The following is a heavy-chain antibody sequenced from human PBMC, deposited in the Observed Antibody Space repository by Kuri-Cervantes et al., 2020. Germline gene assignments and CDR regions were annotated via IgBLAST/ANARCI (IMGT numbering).Heavy chain of an antibody. CDR3: ARGGRHMTIFGVLLGGDYYYMGA. D-gene: IGHD3-3*01. Sequence: SCAASGFIFSNYGMYWVRQAPGKGLEWIGEINHSRSTNYNPSLKSRITISIDTSKNQFSLKLRSVTAADTAVYYCARGGRHMTIFGVLLGGDYYYMGAWGKGTTVTVSS. CDR2: INHSRST. J-gene: IGHJ6*03. CDR1: GFIFSNYG. V-gene: IGHV4-34*01.